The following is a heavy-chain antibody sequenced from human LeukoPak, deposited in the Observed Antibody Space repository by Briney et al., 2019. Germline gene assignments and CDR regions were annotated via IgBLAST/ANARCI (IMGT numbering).Heavy chain of an antibody. V-gene: IGHV4-4*07. CDR2: IYKSGST. CDR1: GGSIGWDY. CDR3: AREEYFQDSNGYSYYFHS. D-gene: IGHD3-22*01. J-gene: IGHJ4*02. Sequence: SETLSLTCTVSGGSIGWDYWSWIRQSAGKGLEWIGRIYKSGSTNYNPSFRSRVTMSVHTSKNQFSLNVTSVTAADTAVYYCAREEYFQDSNGYSYYFHSWGQGSLVTVPS.